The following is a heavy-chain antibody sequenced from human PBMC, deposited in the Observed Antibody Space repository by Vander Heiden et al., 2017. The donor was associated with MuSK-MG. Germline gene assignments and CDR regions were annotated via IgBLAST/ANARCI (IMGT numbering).Heavy chain of an antibody. J-gene: IGHJ5*02. CDR3: ARSLRWGNFYL. Sequence: QLQLQESCPGLLKPSETLSLTCSVSGDSISRSLHYWAWIRQPPGKGLEYIGGIYYNGRTSYNPSLESRVNISVDTTNNRFSLKLNSVTAADTAVYYCARSLRWGNFYLWGQGTLVTVSS. CDR1: GDSISRSLHY. V-gene: IGHV4-39*02. D-gene: IGHD3-16*01. CDR2: IYYNGRT.